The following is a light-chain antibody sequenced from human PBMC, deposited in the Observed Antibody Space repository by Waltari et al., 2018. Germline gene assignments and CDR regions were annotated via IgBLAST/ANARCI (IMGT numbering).Light chain of an antibody. CDR3: MQARQTPWT. V-gene: IGKV2-28*01. CDR2: LVS. J-gene: IGKJ1*01. CDR1: QSLLHSSGNTF. Sequence: DIVMTQSPLSLSVTPGEPASISCRSSQSLLHSSGNTFLDWYLQKPGQSPQLLLYLVSKRASGVPARFSGSGSGTDFTLKISRVEAEDVGVYFCMQARQTPWTFGQGTKVEIK.